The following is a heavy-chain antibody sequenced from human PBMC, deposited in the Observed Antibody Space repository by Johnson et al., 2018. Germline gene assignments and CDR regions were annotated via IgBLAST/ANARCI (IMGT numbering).Heavy chain of an antibody. J-gene: IGHJ6*03. CDR3: AKASSSWSYHYYMDV. CDR1: GFTFSTYA. Sequence: QVQLVQSGGGVVQPGRSLRLSCAASGFTFSTYAMHWVRQAPGKGLEWVAIISYDGSNKYSADSVKGRFTVSRDNSKNTLYLQMNSLRAEDTAVYYCAKASSSWSYHYYMDVWGKGTTVTVSS. D-gene: IGHD6-13*01. CDR2: ISYDGSNK. V-gene: IGHV3-30-3*01.